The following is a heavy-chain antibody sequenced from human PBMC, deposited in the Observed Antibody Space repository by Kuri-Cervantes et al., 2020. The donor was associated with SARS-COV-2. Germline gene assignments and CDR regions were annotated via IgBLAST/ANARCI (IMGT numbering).Heavy chain of an antibody. Sequence: GGSLRLSCAASGFTFSSYGMHWVRQAPGKGLEWVAVIWYDGSNKYYADSVKGRFTISRDNSKNTLYLQMNSLRAEDTAVYYCAREPPHGTDYGGSMDVWGQGTTVTVSS. CDR3: AREPPHGTDYGGSMDV. V-gene: IGHV3-33*01. D-gene: IGHD4-23*01. CDR2: IWYDGSNK. J-gene: IGHJ6*02. CDR1: GFTFSSYG.